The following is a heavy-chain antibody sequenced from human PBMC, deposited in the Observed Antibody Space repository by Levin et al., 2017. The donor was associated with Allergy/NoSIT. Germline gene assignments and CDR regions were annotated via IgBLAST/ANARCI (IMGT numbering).Heavy chain of an antibody. CDR3: AKVSSSSWYYYYGMDV. CDR2: ISGSGGST. CDR1: GFTFSSYA. J-gene: IGHJ6*02. Sequence: LSLTCAASGFTFSSYAMSWVRQAPGKGLEWVSAISGSGGSTYYADSVKGRFTISRDNSKNTLYLQMNSLRAEDTAVYYCAKVSSSSWYYYYGMDVWGQGTTVTVSS. V-gene: IGHV3-23*01. D-gene: IGHD6-13*01.